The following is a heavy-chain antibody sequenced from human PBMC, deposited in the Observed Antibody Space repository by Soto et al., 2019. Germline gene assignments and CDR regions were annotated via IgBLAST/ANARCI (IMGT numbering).Heavy chain of an antibody. V-gene: IGHV6-1*01. CDR2: TYYRSKWYN. CDR1: GDSVSSNSAI. Sequence: QVQLQQSGPGLVKPSQTLTLTCAISGDSVSSNSAIWNWIRQSPSRGLEWVGRTYYRSKWYNKYAESVKGRITINPDTSKNQFSLQLNSVAPEDTAVYYCSTWHFDYWGQGTLVTVSS. CDR3: STWHFDY. J-gene: IGHJ4*02.